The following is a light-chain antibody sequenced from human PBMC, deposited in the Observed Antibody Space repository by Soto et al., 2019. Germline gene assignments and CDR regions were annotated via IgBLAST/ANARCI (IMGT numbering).Light chain of an antibody. V-gene: IGKV3-11*01. Sequence: ILFTQSAATLSLSPGDRGTLPCRARKSVSRYVDWYQQKPGQAPSLIIYDASNSATGIPARFSGSGSGAAFTLPIISLVPADFASLYCHQRSNWPLITFGQGTRLEIK. J-gene: IGKJ5*01. CDR1: KSVSRY. CDR3: HQRSNWPLIT. CDR2: DAS.